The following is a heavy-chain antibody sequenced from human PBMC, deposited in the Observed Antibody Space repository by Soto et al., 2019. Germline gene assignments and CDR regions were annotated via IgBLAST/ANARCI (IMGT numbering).Heavy chain of an antibody. J-gene: IGHJ6*02. CDR3: ARDRRRIAARLGYYYSGMDV. Sequence: SQTLSLTCVISGHSVSSNSAAWNWIRQSPSRGLEWLGRTYYRSKWYNDYAVYVKSRISINPDTSKNQFSLRLNSMTPEDTAVYYCARDRRRIAARLGYYYSGMDVWGQGTTVTVSS. CDR1: GHSVSSNSAA. CDR2: TYYRSKWYN. V-gene: IGHV6-1*01. D-gene: IGHD6-6*01.